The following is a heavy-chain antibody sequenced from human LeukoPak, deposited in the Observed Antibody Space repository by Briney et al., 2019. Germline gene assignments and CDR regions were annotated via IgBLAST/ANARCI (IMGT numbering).Heavy chain of an antibody. D-gene: IGHD3-10*01. CDR1: GSSLSTSGVG. J-gene: IGHJ4*02. V-gene: IGHV2-5*01. CDR3: AHSPNPYGSGRYCHFDY. Sequence: ESGPTLVKPTPTLTLTCTVSGSSLSTSGVGVGWIRQPPGKALEWLSLIYWNDDKRYSPSLKSRLTITKDTSKNQVVLTMTNMDPVDTATYYCAHSPNPYGSGRYCHFDYWGQGTLVTVSS. CDR2: IYWNDDK.